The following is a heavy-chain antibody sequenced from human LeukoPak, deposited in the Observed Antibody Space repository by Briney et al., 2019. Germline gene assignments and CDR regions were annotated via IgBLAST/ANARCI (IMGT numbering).Heavy chain of an antibody. CDR1: GGSISSGDYY. CDR3: ARGDGGRHFDY. Sequence: SQTLSLTCTVSGGSISSGDYYWSWIRQPPGKGLEWIGYIYYSGSTNYNPSLKSRVTISVDTSKNQFSLKLSSVTAADTAVYYCARGDGGRHFDYWGQGTLVTVSS. D-gene: IGHD4-23*01. V-gene: IGHV4-61*08. CDR2: IYYSGST. J-gene: IGHJ4*02.